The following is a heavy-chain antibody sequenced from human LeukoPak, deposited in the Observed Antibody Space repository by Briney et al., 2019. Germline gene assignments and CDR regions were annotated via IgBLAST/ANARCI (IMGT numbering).Heavy chain of an antibody. J-gene: IGHJ4*02. CDR3: ARDPHSGPYSEYFDS. V-gene: IGHV3-48*01. CDR2: ISSRSTT. D-gene: IGHD1-26*01. CDR1: GFTFSNFA. Sequence: GGSLRLSCVGSGFTFSNFAMNWVRHAPGKGLEWLSYISSRSTTHYADSVRGRFTISRDDAKKSVFLEMNSLRAEDTAVYYCARDPHSGPYSEYFDSWGQGTLVTVSS.